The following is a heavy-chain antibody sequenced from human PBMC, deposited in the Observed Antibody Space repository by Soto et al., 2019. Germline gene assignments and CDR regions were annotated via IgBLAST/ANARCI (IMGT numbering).Heavy chain of an antibody. D-gene: IGHD6-13*01. CDR2: INRSGSIK. J-gene: IGHJ6*02. CDR3: TRGGGTAAPVDV. Sequence: XGSLRLSCAASGFTFSDYYMSGIRQAPGRGLEWISYINRSGSIKYYVDSVKGRFTISRDNAKNSLYLQMNSLRAEDTAIYYCTRGGGTAAPVDVWGQGTPVTVSS. V-gene: IGHV3-11*01. CDR1: GFTFSDYY.